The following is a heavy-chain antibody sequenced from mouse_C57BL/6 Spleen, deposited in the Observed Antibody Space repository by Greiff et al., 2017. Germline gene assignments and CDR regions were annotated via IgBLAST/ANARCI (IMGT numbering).Heavy chain of an antibody. V-gene: IGHV1-69*01. CDR2: IDPSDSYT. D-gene: IGHD3-2*02. CDR1: GYTFTSYW. Sequence: QVQLQQPGAELVMPGASVKLSCKASGYTFTSYWMHWVKQRPGQGLEWIGEIDPSDSYTNYNQKFKGKSTLTVDKSSSPAYEQLSILTSEDSAVYYCARIDSAGHYFDYWGQGTTLTVSA. CDR3: ARIDSAGHYFDY. J-gene: IGHJ2*01.